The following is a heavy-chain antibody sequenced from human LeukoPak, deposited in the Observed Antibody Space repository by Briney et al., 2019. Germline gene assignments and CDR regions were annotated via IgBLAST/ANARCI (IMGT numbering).Heavy chain of an antibody. CDR2: IYCSGNT. J-gene: IGHJ4*02. D-gene: IGHD3-3*01. CDR1: GGSISSGGYY. Sequence: PSETLSLTCTVSGGSISSGGYYWSWIRQHPAKGLEWIGYIYCSGNTYYKPSLKSRVTISVDTSRNHFSLKLSSVTAADTAVYYCARGYPFFDYWGQGTLVTVSS. CDR3: ARGYPFFDY. V-gene: IGHV4-31*03.